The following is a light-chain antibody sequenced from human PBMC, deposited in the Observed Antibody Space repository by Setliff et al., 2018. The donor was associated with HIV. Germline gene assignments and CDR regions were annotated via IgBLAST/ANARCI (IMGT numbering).Light chain of an antibody. J-gene: IGLJ1*01. V-gene: IGLV2-14*03. CDR1: SRDVGGYNY. CDR2: DVS. Sequence: LTQPASVSGSPGQSITISCTGTSRDVGGYNYVSWYQQHPGKAPKLMIYDVSNRPSGVSNRFSGSKSGNTASLTISGLQAEDEADYYCSSYTSSITRVFGTGTKVTVL. CDR3: SSYTSSITRV.